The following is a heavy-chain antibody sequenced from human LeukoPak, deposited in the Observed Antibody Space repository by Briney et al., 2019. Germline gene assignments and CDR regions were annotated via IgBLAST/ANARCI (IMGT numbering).Heavy chain of an antibody. V-gene: IGHV3-30-3*01. D-gene: IGHD1-26*01. CDR2: ISYDGSNK. Sequence: GGSLRLSCAASVYTFGSYAMHWVRKAPCKGLEWVAVISYDGSNKYYADSVKGRFTISRDNSKNTLYLQMNSLRAEDTAVYYCAREGATTLNFDYWGQGTLVTVSS. CDR1: VYTFGSYA. CDR3: AREGATTLNFDY. J-gene: IGHJ4*02.